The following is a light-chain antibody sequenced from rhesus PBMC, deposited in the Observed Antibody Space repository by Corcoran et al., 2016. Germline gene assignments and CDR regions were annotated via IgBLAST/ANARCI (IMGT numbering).Light chain of an antibody. V-gene: IGKV1-21*01. Sequence: DIQMTQSPSSLSASVGDRVTITCRASQGISSCLAWYQQKPGKAPKLLIYKASSLQSGDPSRFSGSGSGTDFTLTISSLQPEDFATYYSRQYTSAARAFGQGTKVEIK. CDR1: QGISSC. CDR2: KAS. CDR3: RQYTSAARA. J-gene: IGKJ1*01.